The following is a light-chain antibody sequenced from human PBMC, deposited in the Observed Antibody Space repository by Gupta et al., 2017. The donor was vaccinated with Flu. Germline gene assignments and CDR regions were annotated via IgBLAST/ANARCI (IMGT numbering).Light chain of an antibody. J-gene: IGKJ1*01. CDR3: QQYGSSPGGT. CDR1: QSVSSSY. CDR2: GAS. Sequence: EIVLTQSPGTLSLSPGERATLSCRASQSVSSSYLAWYQQKPGQAPRLLIYGASSRATGIPDMFSGSGSGTDFTLTISRLEPEDFAVYYCQQYGSSPGGTFGQGTKVEIK. V-gene: IGKV3-20*01.